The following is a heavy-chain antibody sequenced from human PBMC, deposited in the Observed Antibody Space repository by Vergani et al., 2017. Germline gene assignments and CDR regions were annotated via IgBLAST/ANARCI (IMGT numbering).Heavy chain of an antibody. CDR3: ARLYGRDSSGSKYCDY. D-gene: IGHD3-22*01. J-gene: IGHJ4*02. CDR2: IHPADSDT. CDR1: GYSFTNYW. Sequence: EVQLVQSGAEVKKPGESLKISCQISGYSFTNYWIGWVRQLPGKGLEWMGIIHPADSDTRYSPSFQVQVTISVDKSISTAYLQRSSLRASDSAMYYCARLYGRDSSGSKYCDYWGQGTLVTVSS. V-gene: IGHV5-51*01.